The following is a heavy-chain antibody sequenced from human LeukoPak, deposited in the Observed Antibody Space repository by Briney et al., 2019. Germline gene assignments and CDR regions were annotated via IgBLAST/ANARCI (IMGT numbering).Heavy chain of an antibody. CDR2: ISGSGITP. Sequence: PGGSLRLSCAASGFTFSNYAMNWVRQAPGKGLEWVSTISGSGITPDYAASVKGRFTISRDNSKNPLYLQMNSLRADDTAVYYCAKAEALVRPGFDYWGQGTLVTVSS. J-gene: IGHJ4*02. V-gene: IGHV3-23*01. CDR3: AKAEALVRPGFDY. CDR1: GFTFSNYA. D-gene: IGHD6-6*01.